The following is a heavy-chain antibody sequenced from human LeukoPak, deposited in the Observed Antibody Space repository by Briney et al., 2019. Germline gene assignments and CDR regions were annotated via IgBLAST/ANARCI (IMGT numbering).Heavy chain of an antibody. V-gene: IGHV4-30-2*01. J-gene: IGHJ6*02. D-gene: IGHD2-2*03. Sequence: SETLSLTCAVSGGSISSGGYSWSWIRQPPGKGLEWIGYIYHSGSTYYNPSLKSRVTISVDRSKNQFSLKLSSVTAEDTAVYYCALTLDLGRYYYYGMDVWGQGTTVTVSS. CDR3: ALTLDLGRYYYYGMDV. CDR2: IYHSGST. CDR1: GGSISSGGYS.